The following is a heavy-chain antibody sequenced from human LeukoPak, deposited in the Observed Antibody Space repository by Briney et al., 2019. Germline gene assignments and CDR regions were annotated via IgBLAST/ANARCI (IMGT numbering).Heavy chain of an antibody. CDR3: ASMVRGAALDY. D-gene: IGHD3-10*01. CDR2: IYYSGST. Sequence: PSETVSLTCTVSGGSVSSYYWSWIRQPPGKGLEWIGYIYYSGSTNYNPSLKSRVTISVDTSKNQFSLKLSSVTAADTAVYYCASMVRGAALDYWGQGTLVTVSS. V-gene: IGHV4-59*08. J-gene: IGHJ4*02. CDR1: GGSVSSYY.